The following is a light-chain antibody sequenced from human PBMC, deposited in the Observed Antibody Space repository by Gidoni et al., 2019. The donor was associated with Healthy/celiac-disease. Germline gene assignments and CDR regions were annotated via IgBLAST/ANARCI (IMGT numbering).Light chain of an antibody. CDR1: QSVSSY. CDR2: AAS. J-gene: IGKJ4*01. Sequence: EIVLTQCPATLSLSPGERATLSCRASQSVSSYLAWYQQKPGQAPRLLNYAASNRATGIPARFSGSGSGTDFTLTISSLEPEDFAVYYCQQRSNWPLTFGGGTKVEIK. V-gene: IGKV3-11*01. CDR3: QQRSNWPLT.